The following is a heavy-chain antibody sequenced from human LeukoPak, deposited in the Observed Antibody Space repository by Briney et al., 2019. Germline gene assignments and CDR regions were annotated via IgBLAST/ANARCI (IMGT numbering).Heavy chain of an antibody. CDR3: ARAHFWSGYYGFGFDY. D-gene: IGHD3-3*02. J-gene: IGHJ4*02. CDR2: TNHSGST. CDR1: GGSFSGYY. V-gene: IGHV4-34*01. Sequence: SETLSLTCAVYGGSFSGYYWSWIRQPPGKGLEWIGETNHSGSTNYNPSLKSRVTISVDTSKNQFSLKLSSVTAADTAVYYCARAHFWSGYYGFGFDYWGQGTLVTVSS.